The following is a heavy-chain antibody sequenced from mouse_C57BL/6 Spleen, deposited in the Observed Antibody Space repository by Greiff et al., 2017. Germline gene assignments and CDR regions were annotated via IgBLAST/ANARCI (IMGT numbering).Heavy chain of an antibody. J-gene: IGHJ2*01. CDR1: GYTFTDYY. CDR3: ARCYNYFDY. V-gene: IGHV1-26*01. Sequence: EVQLQQSGPELVKPGASVKISCKASGYTFTDYYMNWVKQSHGKSLEWIGDINPNNGGTSYNQKFKGKATLTVDKSSSTAYMELRSLTSEDSAVYYCARCYNYFDYWGQGTTLTVSS. CDR2: INPNNGGT. D-gene: IGHD2-12*01.